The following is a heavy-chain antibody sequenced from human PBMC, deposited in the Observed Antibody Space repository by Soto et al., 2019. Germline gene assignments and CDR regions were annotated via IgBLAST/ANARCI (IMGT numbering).Heavy chain of an antibody. Sequence: EVQLLESGGGLVQPGGSLRLSCAASGFTFSSYAMSWVRQAPGKGLEWVSTISSSGGSTHYADSVKGRFTISRDNSKNTLYLPMNGLGAEDTAVYYCAKFYGGNSAHTYTIDPWGQGTLVTVSS. CDR3: AKFYGGNSAHTYTIDP. D-gene: IGHD2-21*02. CDR2: ISSSGGST. J-gene: IGHJ5*02. CDR1: GFTFSSYA. V-gene: IGHV3-23*01.